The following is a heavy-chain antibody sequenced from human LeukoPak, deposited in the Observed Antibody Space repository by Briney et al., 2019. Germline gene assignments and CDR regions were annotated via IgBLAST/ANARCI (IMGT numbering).Heavy chain of an antibody. CDR2: ISAYNGNT. CDR3: ARPRDYYDSSGPGYYFDY. D-gene: IGHD3-22*01. V-gene: IGHV1-18*04. J-gene: IGHJ4*02. Sequence: GESLKISCKGSGYSFTSYWIGWVRQAPGQGLEWMGWISAYNGNTNYAQKLQGRVTMTTDTSTSTAYMELRSLRSDDTAVYYCARPRDYYDSSGPGYYFDYWGQGTLVTVSS. CDR1: GYSFTSYW.